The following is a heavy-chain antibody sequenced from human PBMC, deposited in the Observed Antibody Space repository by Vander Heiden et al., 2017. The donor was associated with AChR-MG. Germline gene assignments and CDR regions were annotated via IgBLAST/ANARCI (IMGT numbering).Heavy chain of an antibody. J-gene: IGHJ3*02. D-gene: IGHD3-10*01. CDR1: GFTFSSYA. V-gene: IGHV3-23*01. CDR2: ISGSGGST. Sequence: EVQLLESGGGLVQPGGSLRLSCAASGFTFSSYAMSWVRQAPGKGLEWVSAISGSGGSTYYADSVKGRFTISRDNSKNTLYLQMNSLRAEDTAVYYCAKDLVWTPMVQGVIDAFDIWGQGTMVTVSS. CDR3: AKDLVWTPMVQGVIDAFDI.